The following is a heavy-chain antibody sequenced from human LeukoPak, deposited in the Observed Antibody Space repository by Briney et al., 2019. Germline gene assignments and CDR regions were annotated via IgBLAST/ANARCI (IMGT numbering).Heavy chain of an antibody. J-gene: IGHJ6*02. V-gene: IGHV3-30*02. Sequence: PGGSLRLSCAASGFIFSRNGMHWVRQSPGKGLEWVAFIRYDAKNEYYADSVKGRFTISRDNAKNSLYLQMNSLRVEDTAVYYCARASLTIAAAGDYYGMDVWGQGTTVTVSS. CDR2: IRYDAKNE. CDR3: ARASLTIAAAGDYYGMDV. CDR1: GFIFSRNG. D-gene: IGHD6-13*01.